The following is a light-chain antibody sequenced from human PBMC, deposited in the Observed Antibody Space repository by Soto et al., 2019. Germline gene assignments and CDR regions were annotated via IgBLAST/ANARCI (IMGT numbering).Light chain of an antibody. CDR1: QTVSSTY. CDR2: GAS. J-gene: IGKJ1*01. V-gene: IGKV3-20*01. Sequence: TWSPATPHAPPWERATLSCRASQTVSSTYLAWYQQKPGQAPRLLIYGASSRATGIPDRFSGSGSGTDFTLTISRLEPEDFAVYYCQQYGSSLLTFGQGTKVDIK. CDR3: QQYGSSLLT.